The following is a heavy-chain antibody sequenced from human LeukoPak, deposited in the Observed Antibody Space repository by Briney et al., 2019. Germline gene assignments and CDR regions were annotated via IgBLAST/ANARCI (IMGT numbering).Heavy chain of an antibody. CDR3: ARDLVRSGYYKSDY. V-gene: IGHV3-48*01. J-gene: IGHJ4*02. CDR1: GFTFSSYS. CDR2: ISSSSSTI. Sequence: PGGSLRLSCAASGFTFSSYSMNWVRQAPGKGLEWVSYISSSSSTIYYADSVKGRFTISRDNAKNSLYLQMNSLRAEDTAVYYCARDLVRSGYYKSDYWGQGTLVTVSS. D-gene: IGHD3-3*01.